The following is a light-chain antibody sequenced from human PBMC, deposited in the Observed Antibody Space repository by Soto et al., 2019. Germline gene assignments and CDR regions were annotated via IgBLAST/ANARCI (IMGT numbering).Light chain of an antibody. CDR3: QAYDYSLTAFV. CDR1: NSNLGAGYD. CDR2: GNR. V-gene: IGLV1-40*01. Sequence: QSVLTQPPSVSGAPGQRVTISCTGNNSNLGAGYDVHWYQQLPGAAPKLVVFGNRNRPSGVPERFSGSKSGTSASLAITGLQAEDEADYYGQAYDYSLTAFVFGGGTKVTVL. J-gene: IGLJ3*02.